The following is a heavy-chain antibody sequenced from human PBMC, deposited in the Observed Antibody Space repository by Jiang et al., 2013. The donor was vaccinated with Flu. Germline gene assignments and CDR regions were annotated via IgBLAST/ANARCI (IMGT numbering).Heavy chain of an antibody. CDR1: GNTFINFA. CDR2: IIPMFDKI. D-gene: IGHD1-1*01. J-gene: IGHJ4*02. Sequence: SGAEVKKPGSSVKVSCKASGNTFINFAFSWVRQAPGQGLEWMGAIIPMFDKIDYAQKFQGRLILTADRATSTVYMELRSLTSDDTAVYYCATDSNVHPWGQGTLVTVSS. V-gene: IGHV1-69*06. CDR3: ATDSNVHP.